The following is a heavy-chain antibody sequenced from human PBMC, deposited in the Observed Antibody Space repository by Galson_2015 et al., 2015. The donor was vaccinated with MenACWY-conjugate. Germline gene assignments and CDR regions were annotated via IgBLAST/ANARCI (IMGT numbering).Heavy chain of an antibody. J-gene: IGHJ6*02. D-gene: IGHD1-26*01. CDR1: GYSFTTYW. CDR2: ISPGDSNT. CDR3: ARHPPGGRGLDV. V-gene: IGHV5-51*01. Sequence: SGAEVKKSGESLKISCQGSGYSFTTYWIAWVRQMPGRGLEWVGLISPGDSNTRYSPSFQGQVTISADKSISTAYLQWSSLKASDTAMYYCARHPPGGRGLDVWGRGTTVTVSS.